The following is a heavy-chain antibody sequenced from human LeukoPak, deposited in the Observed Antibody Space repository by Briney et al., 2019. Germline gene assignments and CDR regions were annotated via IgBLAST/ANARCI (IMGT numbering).Heavy chain of an antibody. CDR1: GFTLSDYG. V-gene: IGHV3-33*01. D-gene: IGHD2-21*01. Sequence: GGSLRLSCAASGFTLSDYGIHWVRQAPGKGLEWVAVIWYDGSNQYYADAVKGRFTISRDNSKNIVYLQMNSLGAEDTAVYYCARPRKSMVIRDAFDIWGQGTMVTVSS. CDR3: ARPRKSMVIRDAFDI. CDR2: IWYDGSNQ. J-gene: IGHJ3*02.